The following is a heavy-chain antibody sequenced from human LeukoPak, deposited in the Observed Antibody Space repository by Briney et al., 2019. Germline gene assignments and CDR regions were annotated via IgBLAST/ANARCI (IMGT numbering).Heavy chain of an antibody. D-gene: IGHD4-11*01. J-gene: IGHJ4*02. CDR1: GFTFSSYG. V-gene: IGHV3-30*02. Sequence: GGSLRLSCAASGFTFSSYGMHWVRQAPGKGLEWVAFIRYDGSNKYYADSVKGRFTISRDNSKNTLYLQMNSLRAEDTAVYYCAKDGRSRDYPYYFDYWGQGTLVTVSS. CDR3: AKDGRSRDYPYYFDY. CDR2: IRYDGSNK.